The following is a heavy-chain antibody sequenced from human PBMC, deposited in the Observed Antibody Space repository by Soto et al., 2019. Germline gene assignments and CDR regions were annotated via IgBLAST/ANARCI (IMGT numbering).Heavy chain of an antibody. CDR3: ARQAKIGDRSQFYFDS. V-gene: IGHV3-30*04. CDR2: IAYNGRNK. J-gene: IGHJ4*02. Sequence: GGSLRLSCAASGFTFSFYAMHWVRQAPGKGLEWVAVIAYNGRNKHYVDSVKGRFTISRDNSQDTLYLQMDSLRPDDTAVYYCARQAKIGDRSQFYFDSWGQGTLVTVSS. CDR1: GFTFSFYA. D-gene: IGHD3-16*01.